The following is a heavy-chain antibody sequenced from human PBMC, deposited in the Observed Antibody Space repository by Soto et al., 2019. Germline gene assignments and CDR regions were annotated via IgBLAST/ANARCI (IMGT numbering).Heavy chain of an antibody. CDR1: GFTFSSYA. Sequence: GGSLRLSCAASGFTFSSYAMSWVRQAPGKGLEWVSAISGSGGSTYYADSVKGRFTISRDNSKNTLYLQMNSLRAEDTAVYYCAKGLYVDIVATIVPWFDPWGQGTLVTVSS. J-gene: IGHJ5*02. CDR2: ISGSGGST. V-gene: IGHV3-23*01. D-gene: IGHD5-12*01. CDR3: AKGLYVDIVATIVPWFDP.